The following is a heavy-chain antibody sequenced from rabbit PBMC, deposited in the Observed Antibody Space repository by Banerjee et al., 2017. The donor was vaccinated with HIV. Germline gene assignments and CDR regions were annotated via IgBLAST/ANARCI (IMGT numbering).Heavy chain of an antibody. CDR2: IAGGSSGTT. Sequence: QSLEESGGDLVKPGASLTLTCTASGFSFSSSYYMCWVRQAPGKGLEWIACIAGGSSGTTYYASWAKGRFTISKTSSTTVTLQMTSLTAADTATYFCARDAGYAGSNLWGQGTLVTV. CDR3: ARDAGYAGSNL. D-gene: IGHD4-2*01. CDR1: GFSFSSSYY. J-gene: IGHJ4*01. V-gene: IGHV1S40*01.